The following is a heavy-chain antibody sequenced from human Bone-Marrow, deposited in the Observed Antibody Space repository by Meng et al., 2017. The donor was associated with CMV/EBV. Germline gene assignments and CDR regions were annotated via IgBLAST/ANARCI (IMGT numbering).Heavy chain of an antibody. CDR2: MSYDGTEE. CDR3: ARIRSYYGSGIYSHDAYDI. D-gene: IGHD3-10*01. Sequence: GGSLRLSCVGSGFIFGSYSIHWVRQPPGKGLEWVAVMSYDGTEENYADSVKGRFTISRDNSRNTLYLQMNSLRAEDTAVFYCARIRSYYGSGIYSHDAYDICGQATIV. CDR1: GFIFGSYS. V-gene: IGHV3-30-3*01. J-gene: IGHJ3*02.